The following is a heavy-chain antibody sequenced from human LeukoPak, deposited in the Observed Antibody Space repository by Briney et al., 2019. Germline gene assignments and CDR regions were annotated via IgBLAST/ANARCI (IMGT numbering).Heavy chain of an antibody. Sequence: GGSLRLSCAASGFTVSTNYMNWVRQAPGKGLEWVSVIFGGGSTYYADSVKGRFTISRVNSKNTVYLQMNSLRAEDTAVYYCARRWESLSYFDYWGQGVLVTVSS. J-gene: IGHJ4*02. CDR3: ARRWESLSYFDY. D-gene: IGHD1-26*01. CDR2: IFGGGST. V-gene: IGHV3-53*01. CDR1: GFTVSTNY.